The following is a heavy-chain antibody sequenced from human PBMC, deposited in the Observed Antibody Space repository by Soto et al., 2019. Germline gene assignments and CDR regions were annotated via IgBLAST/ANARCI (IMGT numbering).Heavy chain of an antibody. CDR3: ATHAWDL. J-gene: IGHJ5*02. D-gene: IGHD2-2*01. CDR2: INGGRS. CDR1: GITFSRYD. Sequence: EVELLESGGGLGQPGGSLRLSCEASGITFSRYDMSWVRQAPGKGLEWVSAINGGRSFYGDSVEGRFTVSRDNSKNTLYLQMNRLRVEDTAIYYCATHAWDLWGQGTLVTVSS. V-gene: IGHV3-23*01.